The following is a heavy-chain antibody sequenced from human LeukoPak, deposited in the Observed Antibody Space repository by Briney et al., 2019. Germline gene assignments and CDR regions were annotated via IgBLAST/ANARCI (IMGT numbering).Heavy chain of an antibody. J-gene: IGHJ4*02. CDR1: GFTFGDYA. CDR3: TKSGTAIVGTTAAYYFDY. V-gene: IGHV3-49*04. D-gene: IGHD1-26*01. Sequence: GGSLRLSCTASGFTFGDYAMSWVRQVPGKGLEWVGFTRSKAYGGTAEYAASVKGRFTISRDDSKSIAYLQMNSLKTEDTAVYYCTKSGTAIVGTTAAYYFDYWGQGTLVTVSS. CDR2: TRSKAYGGTA.